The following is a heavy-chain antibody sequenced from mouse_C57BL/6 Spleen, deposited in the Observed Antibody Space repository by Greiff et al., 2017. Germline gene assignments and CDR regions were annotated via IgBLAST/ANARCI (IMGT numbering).Heavy chain of an antibody. CDR3: ARDKDLRHAMGY. Sequence: QVQLQQSGAELVRPGTSVKVSCKASGYAFSNYLIEWVKQRPGQGLEWSGVINPGSGGTNSNEKFKGKATLTADKSSLTAYMQHSSLTSEDSSVYFCARDKDLRHAMGYWGQGTSVTVSS. D-gene: IGHD1-1*01. V-gene: IGHV1-54*01. CDR1: GYAFSNYL. CDR2: INPGSGGT. J-gene: IGHJ4*01.